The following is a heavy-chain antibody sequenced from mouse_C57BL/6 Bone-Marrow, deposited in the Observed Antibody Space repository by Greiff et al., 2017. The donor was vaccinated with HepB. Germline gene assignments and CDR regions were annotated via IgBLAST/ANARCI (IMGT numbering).Heavy chain of an antibody. V-gene: IGHV14-4*01. CDR2: IDPENGDT. J-gene: IGHJ3*01. CDR1: GFNIKDDY. Sequence: EVQLQQSGAELVRPGASVKLSCTASGFNIKDDYMHWVKQRPEQGLEWIGWIDPENGDTEYASKFQGKATITADPSSNTAYLQLSSLTSEDTAVYYCTSYWVAYWGQGTLVTVSA. CDR3: TSYWVAY.